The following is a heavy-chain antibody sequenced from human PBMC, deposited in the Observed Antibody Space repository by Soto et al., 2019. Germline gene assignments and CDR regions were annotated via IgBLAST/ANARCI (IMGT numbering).Heavy chain of an antibody. J-gene: IGHJ4*02. D-gene: IGHD6-6*01. CDR1: GFTFSSYA. CDR3: ASQLEYSSSSAPLDY. CDR2: ISYDGSNK. Sequence: GGSLRLSCAASGFTFSSYAMHWVRQAPGKGLEWVAVISYDGSNKYYADSVKGRFTISRDNSKNTLYLQMNSLRAEDTAVYYCASQLEYSSSSAPLDYWGQGTPVTVSS. V-gene: IGHV3-30-3*01.